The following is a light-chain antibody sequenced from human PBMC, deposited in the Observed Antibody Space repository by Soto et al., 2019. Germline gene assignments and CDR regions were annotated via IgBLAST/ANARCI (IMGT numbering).Light chain of an antibody. V-gene: IGKV3-20*01. CDR1: ESVSSVY. J-gene: IGKJ5*01. Sequence: EIVLTQSPGTLSLSPGERATLSCRASESVSSVYLAWYQHKPGQAPRLLIFGASSRATAIPDRFSGSGSGTDFTLTISRLEPEDCAVYYCQHYGGSFTFGQGTRLEIK. CDR3: QHYGGSFT. CDR2: GAS.